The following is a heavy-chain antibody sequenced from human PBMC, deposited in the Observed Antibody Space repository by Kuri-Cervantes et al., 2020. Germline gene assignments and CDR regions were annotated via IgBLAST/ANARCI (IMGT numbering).Heavy chain of an antibody. CDR1: GFTFSSYW. V-gene: IGHV3-74*01. J-gene: IGHJ3*02. Sequence: GESLKISCAASGFTFSSYWMHWVRQAPGKGLVWVSRINSGGSSTSYADSVKGRFTISRDNSKNTLYLQMNSLRAEDTAVYYCAKEVSYEDDAFDIWGQGTMVTVSS. CDR3: AKEVSYEDDAFDI. CDR2: INSGGSST. D-gene: IGHD5-18*01.